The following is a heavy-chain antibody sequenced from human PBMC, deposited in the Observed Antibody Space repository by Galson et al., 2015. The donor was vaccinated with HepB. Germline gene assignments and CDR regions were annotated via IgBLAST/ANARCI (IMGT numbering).Heavy chain of an antibody. CDR1: GFAFDTHA. D-gene: IGHD6-19*01. Sequence: SLRLSCAASGFAFDTHAMSWVRQAPGRGLEWISGISGNGASTFYADSVKGRFTISRDNSKSTLFLQKTGLTADDTAIYYCARVHPEYTSGWYRQALYYFDSWGQGTLVAVSS. J-gene: IGHJ4*02. CDR3: ARVHPEYTSGWYRQALYYFDS. CDR2: ISGNGAST. V-gene: IGHV3-23*01.